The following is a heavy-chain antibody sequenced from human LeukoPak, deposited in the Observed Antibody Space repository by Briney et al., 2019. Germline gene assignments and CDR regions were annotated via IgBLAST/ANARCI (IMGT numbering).Heavy chain of an antibody. CDR2: LYYGENS. CDR1: GGSISIISSSTYY. V-gene: IGHV4-39*01. J-gene: IGHJ4*02. CDR3: ARQLPTAAADTRGYFDY. D-gene: IGHD6-25*01. Sequence: SETLSLTCTVSGGSISIISSSTYYWGWIRQAPGKGLEWIGSLYYGENSHYNPSLKSRATLSVDPSNNQFSLRLTSVTAADAAVYFCARQLPTAAADTRGYFDYWGQGTVVTVSS.